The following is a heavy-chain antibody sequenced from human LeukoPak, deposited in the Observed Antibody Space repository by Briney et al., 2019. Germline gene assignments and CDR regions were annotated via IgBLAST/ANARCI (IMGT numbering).Heavy chain of an antibody. J-gene: IGHJ4*02. D-gene: IGHD2-2*01. CDR3: ARADCSSTSCYFGIDY. CDR1: GYTFTSYG. CDR2: ISAYNGNT. Sequence: ASVKVSCKASGYTFTSYGISWVRQAPGQGLEWVGWISAYNGNTNYAQKLQGRVTMTTDTSTSTAYMELRSLRSDDTAVYYCARADCSSTSCYFGIDYWGQGTLVTVSS. V-gene: IGHV1-18*01.